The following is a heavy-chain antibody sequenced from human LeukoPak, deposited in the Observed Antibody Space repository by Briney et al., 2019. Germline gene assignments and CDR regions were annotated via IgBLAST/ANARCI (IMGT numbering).Heavy chain of an antibody. CDR1: GFTFDDYT. Sequence: PGGSLRLSCAASGFTFDDYTMHWVRQAPGKGLEWVSGISWNSGSIDYADSVKGRFTISRDNAKNSLYLQMNSLRAEDTALYYCAKTRYYDSRGYFDYWGQGTPVTVSS. V-gene: IGHV3-9*01. CDR2: ISWNSGSI. D-gene: IGHD3-22*01. J-gene: IGHJ4*02. CDR3: AKTRYYDSRGYFDY.